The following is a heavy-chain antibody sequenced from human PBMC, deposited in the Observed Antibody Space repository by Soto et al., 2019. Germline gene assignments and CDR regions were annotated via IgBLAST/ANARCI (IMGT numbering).Heavy chain of an antibody. V-gene: IGHV5-51*01. CDR2: IYPGDSDT. J-gene: IGHJ4*02. D-gene: IGHD6-13*01. Sequence: PGESLKISCEGSGYSFTSYWIAWVRQMPGKGLEWMGIIYPGDSDTRYSPSFQGQVTISADKSMSTAYLQWSSPKASDTAMYYCARSDSSTWYVDYWGQGTVVTVSS. CDR1: GYSFTSYW. CDR3: ARSDSSTWYVDY.